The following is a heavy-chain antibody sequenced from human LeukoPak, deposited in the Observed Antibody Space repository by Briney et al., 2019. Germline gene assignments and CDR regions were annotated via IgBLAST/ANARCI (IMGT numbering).Heavy chain of an antibody. CDR2: FYSGGSR. J-gene: IGHJ3*02. CDR1: EFTVSSNY. D-gene: IGHD4-23*01. V-gene: IGHV3-53*01. Sequence: HTGGSLRLSCAASEFTVSSNYMSWVRQAPGKGLEWVSVFYSGGSRYYADSVKGRLTISRDNSKNTLYFQMNSLRAEDTAVYYCARGTFYGGNSPFAFDIWGQGTMVTVSS. CDR3: ARGTFYGGNSPFAFDI.